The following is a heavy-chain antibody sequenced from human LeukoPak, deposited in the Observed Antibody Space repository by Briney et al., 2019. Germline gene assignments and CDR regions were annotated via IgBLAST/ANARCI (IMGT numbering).Heavy chain of an antibody. V-gene: IGHV4-31*03. Sequence: SEALSLTCTVSGGSISSGGYYWSWIRQHPGKGLEWIGYIYYSGSTYYNPSLKSRVTISVDTSKNQFSLKLSSVTAADTAVYYCARDRWKQQLVEDYYYYGMDVWGQGTTVTVSS. CDR1: GGSISSGGYY. J-gene: IGHJ6*02. CDR3: ARDRWKQQLVEDYYYYGMDV. D-gene: IGHD6-13*01. CDR2: IYYSGST.